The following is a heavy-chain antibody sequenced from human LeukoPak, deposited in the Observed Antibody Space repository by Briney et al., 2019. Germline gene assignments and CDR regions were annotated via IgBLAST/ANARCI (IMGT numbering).Heavy chain of an antibody. J-gene: IGHJ4*02. CDR1: GFTFSSYA. CDR3: ATEGYCSGGNCYSFDH. CDR2: IKSKTDGGTI. D-gene: IGHD2-15*01. Sequence: GGSLRLSCAASGFTFSSYAMSWVRQAPGKGLEWVGRIKSKTDGGTIDYAAPVKGRFSVSRDDSKNTVYLQMNSLKTEDTAVYYCATEGYCSGGNCYSFDHWGQGTLVTVSS. V-gene: IGHV3-15*01.